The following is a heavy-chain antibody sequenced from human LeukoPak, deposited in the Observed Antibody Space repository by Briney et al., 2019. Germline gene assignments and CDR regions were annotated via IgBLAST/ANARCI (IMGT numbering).Heavy chain of an antibody. V-gene: IGHV3-30-3*01. CDR1: GFTFSSYW. CDR2: ISYDGSNK. J-gene: IGHJ4*02. CDR3: ARGLKGWLSNGLEY. D-gene: IGHD5-24*01. Sequence: GGSLRPSCAASGFTFSSYWMHWVRQAPGKGLEWVAVISYDGSNKYYADSVKGRFTISRDNSKNTLYLQMNSLRAEDTAVYYCARGLKGWLSNGLEYWGQGTLVTVSS.